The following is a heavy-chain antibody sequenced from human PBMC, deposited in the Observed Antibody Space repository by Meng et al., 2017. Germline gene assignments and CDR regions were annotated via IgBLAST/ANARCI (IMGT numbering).Heavy chain of an antibody. Sequence: QGQLQQWGAGLLKPSETLSLTCAVYGGSFSGYYWSWIRQPPGKGLEWIGEINHSGSTNYNPSLKSRVTISVDTSKNQFSLKLSSVTAADTAVYYCARRGIAARPFYYWGQGTLVTVPS. V-gene: IGHV4-34*01. CDR1: GGSFSGYY. CDR3: ARRGIAARPFYY. CDR2: INHSGST. D-gene: IGHD6-6*01. J-gene: IGHJ4*02.